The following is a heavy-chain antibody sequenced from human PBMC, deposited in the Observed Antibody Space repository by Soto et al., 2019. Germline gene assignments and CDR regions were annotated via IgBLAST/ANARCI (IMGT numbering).Heavy chain of an antibody. Sequence: WTWLRQHPGKGLEWIGYIYNSGSTHYNPSLKSRLTISIDTSKNQFSLNLNSVTAADTAVYYCAKTGRELLHFDYWGQGTLVTVSS. D-gene: IGHD1-26*01. CDR2: IYNSGST. CDR3: AKTGRELLHFDY. V-gene: IGHV4-31*02. J-gene: IGHJ4*02.